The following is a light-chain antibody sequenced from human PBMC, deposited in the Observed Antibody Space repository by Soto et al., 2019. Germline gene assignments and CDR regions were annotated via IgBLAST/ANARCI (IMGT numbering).Light chain of an antibody. Sequence: DSWMTQSPASLAVSLGERATINCKSSQSFLYSSNNKNYLAWYQQKPGQAPKLLIYWAATRESGVPDRFSGSGSGTDFTLTISSLQAEDVAVYYCQQYYRTPATFGQGTKVDIK. J-gene: IGKJ1*01. V-gene: IGKV4-1*01. CDR3: QQYYRTPAT. CDR2: WAA. CDR1: QSFLYSSNNKNY.